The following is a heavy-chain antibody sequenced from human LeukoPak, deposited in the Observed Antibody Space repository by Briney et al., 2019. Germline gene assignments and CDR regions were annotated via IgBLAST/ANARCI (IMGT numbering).Heavy chain of an antibody. CDR2: IYHTGDS. Sequence: SETLSLTCAVSDVSISDYYWSWIRQPPGKGLEWIGYIYHTGDSNQNPSLKGRVTVTLDTPKNQVSLKVTSVTAADTAVYHCARHAFASPLDIWGQGTVVTVSS. D-gene: IGHD2-21*01. CDR1: DVSISDYY. V-gene: IGHV4-59*08. J-gene: IGHJ4*02. CDR3: ARHAFASPLDI.